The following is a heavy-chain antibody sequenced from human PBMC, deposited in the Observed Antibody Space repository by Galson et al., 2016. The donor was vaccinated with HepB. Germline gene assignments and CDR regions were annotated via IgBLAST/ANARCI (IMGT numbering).Heavy chain of an antibody. CDR2: IRRSGDVP. D-gene: IGHD5/OR15-5a*01. V-gene: IGHV3-23*01. J-gene: IGHJ4*02. Sequence: SLRLSCAGSGFSFNDYAMNWVRQAPGTGLEWVSGIRRSGDVPYYAASVKGRFRISRDNARSTVYLEMNSLRVDDSAVYYCAKVQGGYSVFWGQGMLVSVSS. CDR1: GFSFNDYA. CDR3: AKVQGGYSVF.